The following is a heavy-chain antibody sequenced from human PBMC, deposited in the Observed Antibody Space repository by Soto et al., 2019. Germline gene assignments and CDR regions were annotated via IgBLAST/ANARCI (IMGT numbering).Heavy chain of an antibody. J-gene: IGHJ1*01. Sequence: SETLSLTCTVSGGSISSYYWSWIRQPPGKGLEWIGYIYYSGSTNYNPSLKSRVTISADTSKNQFSLKLSSVTAADTAVYYCARVSYDSSGYYYFQHWGQGTLVTVSS. CDR2: IYYSGST. CDR3: ARVSYDSSGYYYFQH. V-gene: IGHV4-59*01. D-gene: IGHD3-22*01. CDR1: GGSISSYY.